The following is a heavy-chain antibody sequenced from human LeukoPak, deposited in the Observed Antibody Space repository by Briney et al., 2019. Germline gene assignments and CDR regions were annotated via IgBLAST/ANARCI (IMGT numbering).Heavy chain of an antibody. Sequence: GASVKVSCKVSGYTLTELSMHWVRQAPGKGLEWMGGFDPEDGETIYAQKFQGRVTMTEDTSTDTAYMELSSLRSEDTAVYYCATALYWLQGFSFDYWGQGTLVTVSS. CDR3: ATALYWLQGFSFDY. CDR2: FDPEDGET. CDR1: GYTLTELS. D-gene: IGHD5-24*01. V-gene: IGHV1-24*01. J-gene: IGHJ4*02.